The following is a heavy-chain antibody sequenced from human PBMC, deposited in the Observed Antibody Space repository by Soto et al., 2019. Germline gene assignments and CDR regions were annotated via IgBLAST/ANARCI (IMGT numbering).Heavy chain of an antibody. CDR2: ISAYNSST. D-gene: IGHD1-1*01. CDR3: ARDQSWHDLVWWFDP. CDR1: GYTFTNYG. V-gene: IGHV1-18*01. Sequence: ASVNVSSKASGYTFTNYGISWVRQAPGQGLEWMGWISAYNSSTNYAQKLQGRVTMTTDTSTSTAYMELRSLRSDDTGVYYCARDQSWHDLVWWFDPWGQGTLVTVSS. J-gene: IGHJ5*02.